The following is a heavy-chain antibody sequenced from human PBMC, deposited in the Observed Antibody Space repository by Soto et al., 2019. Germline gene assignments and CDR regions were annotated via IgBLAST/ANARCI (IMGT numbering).Heavy chain of an antibody. D-gene: IGHD6-13*01. V-gene: IGHV3-30*03. Sequence: HVQLVESGGGVVQPGRSLRLSCAASGFSFSSYGMYWVRQAPGKGLEWVAGISYDGSRQYYADSVKGRFTISRDNSKNTLYLQMNSLRVEDTAVYYCASGRESSNWQEFDFWGQGTLVTASS. CDR2: ISYDGSRQ. CDR3: ASGRESSNWQEFDF. CDR1: GFSFSSYG. J-gene: IGHJ4*02.